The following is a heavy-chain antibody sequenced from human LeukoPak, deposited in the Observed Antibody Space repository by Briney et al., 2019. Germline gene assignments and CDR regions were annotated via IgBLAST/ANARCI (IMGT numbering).Heavy chain of an antibody. Sequence: GGSLRLSFAASGFTFSSYNMNWVRQAPGKGLECVSYISSSSSTIYYADSVKGRFTISRDNAKNSLYLQMSSLRAEDTAVYYCARDWAWGGFDHWGQGALVTVSS. CDR1: GFTFSSYN. D-gene: IGHD3-16*01. CDR3: ARDWAWGGFDH. V-gene: IGHV3-48*04. J-gene: IGHJ4*02. CDR2: ISSSSSTI.